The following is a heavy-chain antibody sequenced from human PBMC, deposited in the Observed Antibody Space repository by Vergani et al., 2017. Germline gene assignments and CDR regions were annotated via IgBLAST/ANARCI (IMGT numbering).Heavy chain of an antibody. D-gene: IGHD7-27*01. V-gene: IGHV1-2*04. CDR3: ARAVTGDPYDY. Sequence: QVQLVQSGAEVKKPGASVKVSCKASGYTFTGYYMHWVRQAPGQGLEWMGWINPNSGGTNYAQQFQGWVTMTRDTSISTAYMELSRLRSDDTAVYYCARAVTGDPYDYWGQGTLVTVSS. CDR2: INPNSGGT. J-gene: IGHJ4*02. CDR1: GYTFTGYY.